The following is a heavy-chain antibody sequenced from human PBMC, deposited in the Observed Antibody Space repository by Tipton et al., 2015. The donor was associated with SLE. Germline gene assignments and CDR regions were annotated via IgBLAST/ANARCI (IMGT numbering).Heavy chain of an antibody. V-gene: IGHV4-59*12. D-gene: IGHD6-13*01. CDR1: DGSIIGYY. CDR2: IYYSGST. CDR3: ARGIANYFFYYYMDV. J-gene: IGHJ6*03. Sequence: LRLSCTVSDGSIIGYYWTWIRLPPGRGLEWIGFIYYSGSTYFNPSLKSRVTISLDTSNNQFSLMLSSVTAADTAVYYCARGIANYFFYYYMDVWGKGTTVTVSS.